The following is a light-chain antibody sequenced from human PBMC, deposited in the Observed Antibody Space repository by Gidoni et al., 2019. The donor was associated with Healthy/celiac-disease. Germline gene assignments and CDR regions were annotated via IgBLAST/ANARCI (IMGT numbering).Light chain of an antibody. J-gene: IGLJ3*02. Sequence: QSVLPQPPSASGPPAQRVTISCSGSSSNIGSNTVNWYQQLPGTAPKLLIYSNNQRPSGVPDRFSGSKSGTSAALAISGLQSEDEADYYCAAWDDSRNAWVFGGGTKLTVL. V-gene: IGLV1-44*01. CDR2: SNN. CDR3: AAWDDSRNAWV. CDR1: SSNIGSNT.